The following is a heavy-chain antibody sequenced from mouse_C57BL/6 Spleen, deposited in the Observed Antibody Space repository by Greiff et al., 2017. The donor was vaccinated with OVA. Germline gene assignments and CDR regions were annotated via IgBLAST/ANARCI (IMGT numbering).Heavy chain of an antibody. D-gene: IGHD3-1*01. CDR3: ARDGNSGFDY. V-gene: IGHV5-4*01. J-gene: IGHJ2*01. Sequence: VQLKESGGGLVKPGGSLKLSCAASGFTFSSYAMSWVRQTPEKRLEWVATISDGGSYTYYPDNVKGRFTISRDNAKNNLYLQMSHLKSEDTAMYYCARDGNSGFDYWGQGTTLTVSS. CDR2: ISDGGSYT. CDR1: GFTFSSYA.